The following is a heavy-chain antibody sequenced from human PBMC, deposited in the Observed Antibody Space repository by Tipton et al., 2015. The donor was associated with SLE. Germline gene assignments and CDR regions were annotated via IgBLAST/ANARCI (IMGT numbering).Heavy chain of an antibody. CDR2: INHSGST. Sequence: GLVKPSETLSLTCAVYGGSFSGYYWSWIRQPPGKGLEWIGEINHSGSTNYNPSLKSRVTISVDTSKNQFSLKLSSVTAADTAVYYCARALMTKSDYWGQGTLVTVSS. CDR1: GGSFSGYY. V-gene: IGHV4-34*01. CDR3: ARALMTKSDY. D-gene: IGHD3-16*01. J-gene: IGHJ4*02.